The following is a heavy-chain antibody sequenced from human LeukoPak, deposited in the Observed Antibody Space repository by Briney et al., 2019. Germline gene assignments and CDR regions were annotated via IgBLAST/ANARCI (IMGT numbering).Heavy chain of an antibody. J-gene: IGHJ4*02. CDR2: IYSSGTT. Sequence: PGGSLRLSCAASRFTVSTKYMSWVRQAPGKGLEWVSPIYSSGTTYYADSVKGRFTISRDNSKNSLYLQMNSLRAEDTAVYYCARVGGVPAAHFDYWGQGTLVTVSS. D-gene: IGHD2-2*01. V-gene: IGHV3-53*01. CDR1: RFTVSTKY. CDR3: ARVGGVPAAHFDY.